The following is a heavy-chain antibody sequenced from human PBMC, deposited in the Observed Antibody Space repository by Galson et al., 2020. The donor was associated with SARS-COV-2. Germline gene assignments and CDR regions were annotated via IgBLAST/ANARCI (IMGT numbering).Heavy chain of an antibody. CDR1: GDSMVTGSYY. V-gene: IGHV4-39*01. Sequence: SETLSLTCTVSGDSMVTGSYYWAWLRQPPGKRLEWIGSIGYSGLTSYSAPFKGRVAMSVNTSKKQFSLDLHSVTAEDTALYFCARRDNRGSWAYSFDYWGPGILVVISS. D-gene: IGHD4-4*01. J-gene: IGHJ4*01. CDR2: IGYSGLT. CDR3: ARRDNRGSWAYSFDY.